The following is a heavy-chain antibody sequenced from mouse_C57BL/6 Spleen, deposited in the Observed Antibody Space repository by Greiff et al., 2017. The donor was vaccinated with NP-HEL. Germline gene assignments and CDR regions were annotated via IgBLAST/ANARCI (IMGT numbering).Heavy chain of an antibody. V-gene: IGHV5-9*01. CDR1: GFTFSSYT. J-gene: IGHJ1*03. CDR3: ARHTTVGPSKGWYFDV. Sequence: DVQLVESGGGLVKPGGSLKLSCAASGFTFSSYTMSWVRQTPEKRLEWVATISGGGGNTYYPDSVKGRFTISRDNAKNTLYLQMSSLRSEDTALYYCARHTTVGPSKGWYFDVWGTGTTVTVSS. D-gene: IGHD1-1*01. CDR2: ISGGGGNT.